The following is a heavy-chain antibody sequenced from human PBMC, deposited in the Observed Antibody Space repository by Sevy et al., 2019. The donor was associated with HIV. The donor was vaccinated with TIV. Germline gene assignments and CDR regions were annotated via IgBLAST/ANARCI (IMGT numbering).Heavy chain of an antibody. D-gene: IGHD3-10*01. CDR1: GFTFSSYA. J-gene: IGHJ6*02. CDR2: ISGSGGST. CDR3: ARLLWFRELPSVYYYYGMDV. V-gene: IGHV3-23*01. Sequence: GGCLRLSCAASGFTFSSYAMSWVRQAPGKGLEWVSAISGSGGSTYYADSVKVRFTISRDNSKNTLYLQMNSLRAEDTAVYYSARLLWFRELPSVYYYYGMDVWGQGTTVTVSS.